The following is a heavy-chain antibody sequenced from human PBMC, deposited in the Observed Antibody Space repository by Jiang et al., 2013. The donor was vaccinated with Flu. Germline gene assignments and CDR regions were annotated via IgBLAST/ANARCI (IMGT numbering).Heavy chain of an antibody. Sequence: GLVKPSETLSLTCTVSGGSVSSGSYYWSWIRQPPGKGLEWIGYIYYSGSTNYNPSLKSRVTISVDTSKNQFSLKLSSVTAADTAVYYCARGLYGDYGGAFDYWGQGTLVTVSS. V-gene: IGHV4-61*01. CDR2: IYYSGST. CDR1: GGSVSSGSYY. D-gene: IGHD4-17*01. CDR3: ARGLYGDYGGAFDY. J-gene: IGHJ4*02.